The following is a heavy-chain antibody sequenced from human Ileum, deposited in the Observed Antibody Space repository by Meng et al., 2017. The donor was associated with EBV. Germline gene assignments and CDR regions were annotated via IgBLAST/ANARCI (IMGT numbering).Heavy chain of an antibody. CDR3: ARGAYTSTWF. CDR2: TYYRSKWYY. D-gene: IGHD6-13*01. Sequence: QVNLHQSGPGLVPPPQTLSLTCAISGDSVSSNSAAWHWISQSPSRGLEWLGRTYYRSKWYYDYAVSVKSRMTINPDTSKNQFSLQLNSVTPEDTAVYYCARGAYTSTWFWGQGTLVTVSS. J-gene: IGHJ1*01. V-gene: IGHV6-1*01. CDR1: GDSVSSNSAA.